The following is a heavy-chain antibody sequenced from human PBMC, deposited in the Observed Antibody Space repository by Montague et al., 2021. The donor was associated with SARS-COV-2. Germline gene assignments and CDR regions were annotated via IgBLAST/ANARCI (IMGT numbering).Heavy chain of an antibody. D-gene: IGHD3-10*01. V-gene: IGHV3-30*04. CDR3: ARRDQYGSGTNGFLEY. CDR1: GFTFSTLA. Sequence: SLRLSCAASGFTFSTLAMHWVRQAPGKGLEWVAVVAYDGVEKYYADSVKGRFTISRDNSKNTLYLQMNSLTTEDTAVFYCARRDQYGSGTNGFLEYWGKGILVTVSS. J-gene: IGHJ4*02. CDR2: VAYDGVEK.